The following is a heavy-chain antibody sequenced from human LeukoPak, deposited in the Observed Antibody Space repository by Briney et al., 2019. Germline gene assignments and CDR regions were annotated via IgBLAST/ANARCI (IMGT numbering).Heavy chain of an antibody. D-gene: IGHD2-15*01. CDR1: GYIFSTYY. Sequence: ASVKVSCKVSGYIFSTYYIHWMRQAPGQGLEWMGWMNPNTGGTTYAQNFQGRVTMTRDTSISTAYMQLSRLRFDDTAVYYCARQAVLLPDLHYYYYMDVWGKGTTVTVSS. J-gene: IGHJ6*03. CDR3: ARQAVLLPDLHYYYYMDV. CDR2: MNPNTGGT. V-gene: IGHV1-2*02.